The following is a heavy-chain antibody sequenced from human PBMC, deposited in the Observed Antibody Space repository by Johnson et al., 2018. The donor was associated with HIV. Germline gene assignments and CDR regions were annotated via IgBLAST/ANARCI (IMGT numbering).Heavy chain of an antibody. CDR1: GFTFSSYA. Sequence: VQLVESGGGLVQPGGSLRLSCAASGFTFSSYAMSWIRQAPGKGLEWISYISSSGSTIYYADSVKGRFTISRDNAKNSLYMQMTSLRAEDTALYYCARGVGGAGDDAFDIWGQGTMVTVSS. D-gene: IGHD6-19*01. CDR2: ISSSGSTI. J-gene: IGHJ3*02. V-gene: IGHV3-48*04. CDR3: ARGVGGAGDDAFDI.